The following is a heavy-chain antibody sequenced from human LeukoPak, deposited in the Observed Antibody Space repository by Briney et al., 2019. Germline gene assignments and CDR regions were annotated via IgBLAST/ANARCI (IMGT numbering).Heavy chain of an antibody. Sequence: GGSLRLSCAASGFTFSSHWMNWVRQAPGKGLEWVANIKEDGSEKYYVDSVKGRFTISRDNAKNSLFLQMNSLSAEDTAVYYCARDQDSVTFDIWGQGTMVTVSS. D-gene: IGHD2-15*01. CDR2: IKEDGSEK. CDR1: GFTFSSHW. V-gene: IGHV3-7*04. CDR3: ARDQDSVTFDI. J-gene: IGHJ3*02.